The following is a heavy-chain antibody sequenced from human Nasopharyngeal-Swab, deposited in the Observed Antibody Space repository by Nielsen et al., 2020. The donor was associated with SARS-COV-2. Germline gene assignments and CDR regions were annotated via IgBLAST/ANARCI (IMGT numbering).Heavy chain of an antibody. J-gene: IGHJ4*02. D-gene: IGHD6-13*01. Sequence: LRLSCAVSGGSISSSNWWSWIRQPPGKGLEWIGYIYYSGSTYHNPSLKSRVTISVDTSKNQFSLKLSSVTAADTAVYYCARDTAGSFDYWGQGTLVTVSS. CDR2: IYYSGST. CDR3: ARDTAGSFDY. V-gene: IGHV4-30-4*01. CDR1: GGSISSSNW.